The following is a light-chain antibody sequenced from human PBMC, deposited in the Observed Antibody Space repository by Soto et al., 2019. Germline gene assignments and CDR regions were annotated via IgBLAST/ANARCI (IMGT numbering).Light chain of an antibody. CDR3: SSFTSSGTRV. CDR1: SSDVGGYNY. J-gene: IGLJ1*01. CDR2: EVT. Sequence: QSAPTQPASVSGSPGQSITISCTGTSSDVGGYNYVSWYQQHPGKAPKVMIYEVTNRPSGVSDRFSSSKSGNTASLTISGLQVEDEADYYCSSFTSSGTRVFGTGTKLTVL. V-gene: IGLV2-14*01.